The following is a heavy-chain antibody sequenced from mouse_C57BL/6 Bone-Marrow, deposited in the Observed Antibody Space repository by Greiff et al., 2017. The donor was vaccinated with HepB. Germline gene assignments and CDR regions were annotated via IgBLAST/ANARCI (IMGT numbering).Heavy chain of an antibody. D-gene: IGHD1-1*01. CDR3: ARQDYGSSYLYYFDY. J-gene: IGHJ2*01. Sequence: EVQRVESGGGLVKPGGSLKLSCAASGFTFSSYTMSWVRQTPEKRLEWVATISGGGGNTYYPDSVKGRFTISRDNAKNTLYLQMSSLRSEDTALYYCARQDYGSSYLYYFDYWGQGTTLTVSS. CDR1: GFTFSSYT. CDR2: ISGGGGNT. V-gene: IGHV5-9*01.